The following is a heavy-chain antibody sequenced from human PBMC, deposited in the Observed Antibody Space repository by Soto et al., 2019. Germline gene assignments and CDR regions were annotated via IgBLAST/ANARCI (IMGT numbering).Heavy chain of an antibody. J-gene: IGHJ6*02. CDR2: ISYDGSNK. Sequence: GGSLRLSCAASGFTFSSYAMHWVRQAPDKGLEWVAVISYDGSNKYYADSVEGRFTISRDNSKNTLYLQMNSLRAEDTAVYYCARKMKYSSSWYWSLYYYGMDVWGQGTTVTVSS. D-gene: IGHD6-13*01. CDR3: ARKMKYSSSWYWSLYYYGMDV. CDR1: GFTFSSYA. V-gene: IGHV3-30-3*01.